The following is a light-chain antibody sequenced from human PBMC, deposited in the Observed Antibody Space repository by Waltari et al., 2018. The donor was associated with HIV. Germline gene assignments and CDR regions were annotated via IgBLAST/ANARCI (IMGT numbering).Light chain of an antibody. CDR1: SSYVGGSKY. Sequence: QSALTQPPSASGSPGQSVTISCTGTSSYVGGSKYVSWYQQHPGQAPKLMIYEVNKRPSGVPDRFSGSKSANTASLTVAGLQADDEADYYCNSYAGSNNWVFGGGTKLTVL. J-gene: IGLJ3*02. CDR3: NSYAGSNNWV. V-gene: IGLV2-8*01. CDR2: EVN.